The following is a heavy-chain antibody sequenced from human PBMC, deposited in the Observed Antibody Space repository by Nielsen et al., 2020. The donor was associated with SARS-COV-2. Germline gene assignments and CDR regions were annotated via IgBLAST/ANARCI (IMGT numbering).Heavy chain of an antibody. D-gene: IGHD2-2*01. Sequence: GGSLRLSCAASGFTFSSYAMSWVRQAPGKGLEWVSAISGSGGSTYYADSVKGRFTISRDNSKNTLYLQMNSLRAEDTAVYYCAKDLVGYCSSTSCPGDAFDIWGQGTMVTVSS. CDR1: GFTFSSYA. J-gene: IGHJ3*02. CDR3: AKDLVGYCSSTSCPGDAFDI. V-gene: IGHV3-23*01. CDR2: ISGSGGST.